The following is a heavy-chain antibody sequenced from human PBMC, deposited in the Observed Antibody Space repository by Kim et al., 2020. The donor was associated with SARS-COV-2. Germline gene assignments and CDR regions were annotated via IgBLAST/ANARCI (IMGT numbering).Heavy chain of an antibody. V-gene: IGHV4-59*01. Sequence: SLRSRVTISVDTSKNQFSLKLSSVIAADTAVYYCARAGGYSYGYHWYFDIWGRGTLVTVSS. D-gene: IGHD5-18*01. J-gene: IGHJ2*01. CDR3: ARAGGYSYGYHWYFDI.